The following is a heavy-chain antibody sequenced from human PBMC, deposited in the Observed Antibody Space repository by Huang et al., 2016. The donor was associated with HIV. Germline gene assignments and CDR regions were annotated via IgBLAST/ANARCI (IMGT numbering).Heavy chain of an antibody. J-gene: IGHJ4*02. D-gene: IGHD2-8*02. CDR1: GFTVSTNY. CDR3: AKEGDTGAALGY. Sequence: EVQLVESGGGLIQPGGSLRLSCAASGFTVSTNYLTWVRQAPGKVLDWVSLIYSGGTTYYADSVKGRFTISRDDSENTLYLHMTSLRAGDTAVYYCAKEGDTGAALGYWGQGTLVTVS. CDR2: IYSGGTT. V-gene: IGHV3-53*01.